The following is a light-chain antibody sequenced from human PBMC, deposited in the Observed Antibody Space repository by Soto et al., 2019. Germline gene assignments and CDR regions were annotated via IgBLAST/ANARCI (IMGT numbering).Light chain of an antibody. V-gene: IGKV3-15*01. CDR2: DAS. J-gene: IGKJ5*01. Sequence: EIVLTQSPVTLSVSPGERSTLSCRASESVSRNLAWYQQKPGQAPRLLIYDASTRDTGIPDRFSGGGSGTEFTLTISSLQSEDFVVYYCQQYNSWPPITFGQGTRLEIK. CDR3: QQYNSWPPIT. CDR1: ESVSRN.